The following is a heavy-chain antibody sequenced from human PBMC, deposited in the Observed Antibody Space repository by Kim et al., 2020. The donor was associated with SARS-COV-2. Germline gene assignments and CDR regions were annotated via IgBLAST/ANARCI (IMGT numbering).Heavy chain of an antibody. CDR2: ISYDGSNK. J-gene: IGHJ5*02. D-gene: IGHD6-13*01. Sequence: GGSLRLSCAASGFTFSSYGMHWVRQAPGKGLEWVAVISYDGSNKYYADSVKGRFTISRDNSKNTLYLQMNSLRAEDTAVYYCAKGSWYSSSWYEGWFDPWGQGTLATVSS. CDR1: GFTFSSYG. V-gene: IGHV3-30*18. CDR3: AKGSWYSSSWYEGWFDP.